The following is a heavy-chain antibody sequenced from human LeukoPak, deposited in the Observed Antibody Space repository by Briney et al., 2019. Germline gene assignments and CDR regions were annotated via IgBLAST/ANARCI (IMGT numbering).Heavy chain of an antibody. D-gene: IGHD3/OR15-3a*01. V-gene: IGHV1-8*01. CDR3: ARFRGKKRYFGLDY. CDR1: GYTFTSYD. Sequence: ASVKVSCKASGYTFTSYDINWVRQATGQGLEWMGWMNPNSGNTGYAQKFQGRVTMTRNTSISTAYMELSSLRSEDTAVYYCARFRGKKRYFGLDYWGQGTLVTVSS. J-gene: IGHJ4*02. CDR2: MNPNSGNT.